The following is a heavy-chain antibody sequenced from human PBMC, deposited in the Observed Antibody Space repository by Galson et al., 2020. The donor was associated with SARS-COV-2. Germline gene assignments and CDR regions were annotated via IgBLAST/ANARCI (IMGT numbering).Heavy chain of an antibody. CDR3: ARDPLVMYYFDY. CDR1: GYTFSGYY. CDR2: INPNGGGT. Sequence: ASVQVSCKTSGYTFSGYYIHWIRQAPGQGLEWMGWINPNGGGTKYAQKFQGRVTMTRDTSITTAYMELSRLRADDTAVYYCARDPLVMYYFDYWGQVTLVTVSS. J-gene: IGHJ4*02. V-gene: IGHV1-2*02.